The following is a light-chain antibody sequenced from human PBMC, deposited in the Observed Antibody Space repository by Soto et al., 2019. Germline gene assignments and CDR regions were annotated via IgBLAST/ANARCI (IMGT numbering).Light chain of an antibody. CDR2: GAS. V-gene: IGKV3-20*01. CDR1: QSVDSNY. Sequence: EIVLTQFPGTLSLSQGERATLSCRASQSVDSNYLTWYQQKAGQAPRLLIFGASSRATGSPDRFSGSGSVSDFTLTISRLEPEDFAVYYCQHDGNSQYSFGQGTKLEIK. CDR3: QHDGNSQYS. J-gene: IGKJ2*01.